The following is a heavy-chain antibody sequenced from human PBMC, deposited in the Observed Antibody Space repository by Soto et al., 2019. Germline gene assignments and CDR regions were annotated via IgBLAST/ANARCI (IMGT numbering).Heavy chain of an antibody. CDR2: ISAYNANT. V-gene: IGHV1-18*01. CDR3: AREVFRYFDL. D-gene: IGHD1-20*01. CDR1: GYTLTRYG. Sequence: QVHLVQSGAKVKKPGASVKVSCKASGYTLTRYGITWVRQAPGQGLEWMGSISAYNANTNYAQKLQGRLTMTTDTSTSTAYMELRSLTSDDTAVYYCAREVFRYFDLWGRGTLVSVSS. J-gene: IGHJ2*01.